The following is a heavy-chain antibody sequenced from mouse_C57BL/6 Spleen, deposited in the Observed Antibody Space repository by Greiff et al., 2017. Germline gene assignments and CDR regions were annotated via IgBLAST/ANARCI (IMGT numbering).Heavy chain of an antibody. J-gene: IGHJ3*01. CDR3: ARHEDGSSPFAY. V-gene: IGHV1-62-2*01. CDR1: GYTFTEYT. CDR2: FYPGSGSI. Sequence: QVHVKQSGAELVKPGASVKLSCKASGYTFTEYTIHWVKQRSGQGLEWIGWFYPGSGSIKYNEKFKDKATLTADKSSSTVYMELSRLTSEDSAVYFCARHEDGSSPFAYWGQGTLVTVSA. D-gene: IGHD1-1*01.